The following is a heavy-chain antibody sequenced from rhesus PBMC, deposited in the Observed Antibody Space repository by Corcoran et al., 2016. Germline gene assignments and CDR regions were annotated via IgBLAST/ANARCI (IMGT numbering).Heavy chain of an antibody. CDR1: GYSISSDHY. V-gene: IGHV4-122*02. CDR3: AREGVAVLGYWYFDI. Sequence: QVQLQESGPGLVKPSETLSLTCAVSGYSISSDHYWSWIRPPPGKGLEWIGYITYSGTTSYNPSLKSRVTISRDTSKNHFSLKLSSVTAADTAVYYCAREGVAVLGYWYFDIWGPGTPITISS. D-gene: IGHD4-29*01. J-gene: IGHJ2*01. CDR2: ITYSGTT.